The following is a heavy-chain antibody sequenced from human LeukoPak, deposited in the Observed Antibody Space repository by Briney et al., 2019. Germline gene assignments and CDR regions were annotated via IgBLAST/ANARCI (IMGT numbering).Heavy chain of an antibody. CDR1: GFTFSSSTFGSYT. D-gene: IGHD4-11*01. V-gene: IGHV3-21*01. J-gene: IGHJ4*02. CDR3: ARDLDYSTGFDY. CDR2: ISSTGTYI. Sequence: GGSLRLSCATSGFTFSSSTFGSYTMNWVREAPGKSLVWVSSISSTGTYIYYTDSVKGRFTISRDIANSLLYMQMNSLRADDTAVYYCARDLDYSTGFDYWGQGTLVTVSS.